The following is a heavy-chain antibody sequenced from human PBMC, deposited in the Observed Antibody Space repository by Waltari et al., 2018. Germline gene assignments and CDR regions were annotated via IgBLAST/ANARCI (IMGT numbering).Heavy chain of an antibody. V-gene: IGHV4-30-2*01. Sequence: QLQLQESGSGLVKPSQTLSLTCAVSGASVSSGGHSWSWIRLPPGRGLEWIGYINDIGSTYYNPTLKSRVTISIDSSRNQFSLKLTSLTAADTAVYYCARDPGGFDRRFDSWGQGILVTVSS. D-gene: IGHD3-16*01. CDR1: GASVSSGGHS. CDR3: ARDPGGFDRRFDS. J-gene: IGHJ5*01. CDR2: INDIGST.